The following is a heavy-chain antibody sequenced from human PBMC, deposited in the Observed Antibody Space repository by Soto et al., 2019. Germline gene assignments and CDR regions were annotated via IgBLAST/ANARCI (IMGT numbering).Heavy chain of an antibody. V-gene: IGHV3-33*01. J-gene: IGHJ5*02. Sequence: QVQLVESGGGVVQPGRSLRLSCAASGFTFSSYGMHWVRQAPGKGLEWVAVIWDDGSNKYYADSVKGRFTISRDNSKNTLDVQVNSLRAEETAVYCCARDNSSSWYGQTNWFDPWGQGTLVTVSS. CDR1: GFTFSSYG. CDR3: ARDNSSSWYGQTNWFDP. CDR2: IWDDGSNK. D-gene: IGHD6-13*01.